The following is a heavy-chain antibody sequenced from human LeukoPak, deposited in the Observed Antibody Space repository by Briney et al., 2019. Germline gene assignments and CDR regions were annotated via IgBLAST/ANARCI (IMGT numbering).Heavy chain of an antibody. CDR3: ARGIYDFWSVYYEYNWFDP. Sequence: GGSLRLSCAASGFTFSDYYMSWIRQAPGKGLEWVSYISSSGSTIYYADSVKGRFTISRDNAKNSLYLQMNSLRAEDTAVYYCARGIYDFWSVYYEYNWFDPWGQGTLVTVSS. CDR2: ISSSGSTI. D-gene: IGHD3-3*01. J-gene: IGHJ5*02. V-gene: IGHV3-11*01. CDR1: GFTFSDYY.